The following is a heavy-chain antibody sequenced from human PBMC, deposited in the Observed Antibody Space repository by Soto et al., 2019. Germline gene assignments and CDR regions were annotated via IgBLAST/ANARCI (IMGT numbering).Heavy chain of an antibody. CDR2: IRSKANNYAT. J-gene: IGHJ4*02. D-gene: IGHD3-22*01. V-gene: IGHV3-73*01. CDR3: TRRQSDDSSGYYYV. Sequence: GGSLRLSCAASGFTFSGSAMHWVRQASGKGLEWVGRIRSKANNYATAYAASVKGRFTISRDDSKNTAYLHMNSLKTEDTAVYYCTRRQSDDSSGYYYVWGQGTLVTVSS. CDR1: GFTFSGSA.